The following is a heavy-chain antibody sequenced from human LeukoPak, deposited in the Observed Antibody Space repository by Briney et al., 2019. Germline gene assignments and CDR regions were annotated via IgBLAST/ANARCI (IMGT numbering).Heavy chain of an antibody. CDR3: AKGSGSITIFGVVIHLDY. CDR2: ISGSGGST. J-gene: IGHJ4*02. Sequence: GGSLRLSCAASGFTFSSYAMSWVRQAPGKGLEWVSAISGSGGSTYYADSVKGRFTISRDNSKNTLYLQMNSLRAEDTAVYYCAKGSGSITIFGVVIHLDYWGQGTLVTVSS. D-gene: IGHD3-3*01. CDR1: GFTFSSYA. V-gene: IGHV3-23*01.